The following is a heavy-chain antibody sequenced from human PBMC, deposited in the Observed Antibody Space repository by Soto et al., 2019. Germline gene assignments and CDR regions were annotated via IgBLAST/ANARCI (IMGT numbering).Heavy chain of an antibody. D-gene: IGHD6-13*01. V-gene: IGHV3-30*18. CDR3: AKDFYSSSPNWFDP. Sequence: GGSLRLSCAASGFTFSSYGMHWVRQAPGKGLEWVAVISYDGSNKYYADSVKGRFTISRDNSKSTLYLQMNSLRAEDTAVYYCAKDFYSSSPNWFDPWGQGTLVTVSS. J-gene: IGHJ5*02. CDR1: GFTFSSYG. CDR2: ISYDGSNK.